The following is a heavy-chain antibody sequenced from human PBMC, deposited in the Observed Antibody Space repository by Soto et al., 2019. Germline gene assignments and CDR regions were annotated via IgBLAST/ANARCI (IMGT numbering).Heavy chain of an antibody. D-gene: IGHD2-15*01. CDR2: IYYSGST. J-gene: IGHJ6*02. V-gene: IGHV4-59*01. Sequence: QVQLQESGPGLVKPSETLSLTCTVSGGSISSYYWSWIRQPPGKGLEWIGYIYYSGSTNYNPSLKSRVTISVDTSKNQFSLKLSSVSAADTAVYYCARGSGGKLYYYYGMDVWGQGTTVTVSS. CDR1: GGSISSYY. CDR3: ARGSGGKLYYYYGMDV.